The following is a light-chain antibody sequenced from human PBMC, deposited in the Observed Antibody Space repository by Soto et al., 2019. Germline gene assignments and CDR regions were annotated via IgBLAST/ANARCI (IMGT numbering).Light chain of an antibody. CDR3: QQYDNWPPFFT. V-gene: IGKV3-15*01. Sequence: EVVMTQSPATLSVSPGDRATLSCRASQNIGTNVAWYQHKPGQAPRLLIYGASTRATDIPPRFSGSGSGSEFSLTVSSLQSADFAVYYCQQYDNWPPFFTFGPGTKVDIQ. CDR1: QNIGTN. J-gene: IGKJ3*01. CDR2: GAS.